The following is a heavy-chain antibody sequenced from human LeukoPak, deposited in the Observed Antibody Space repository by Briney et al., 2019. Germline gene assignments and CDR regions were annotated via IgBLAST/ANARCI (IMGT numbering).Heavy chain of an antibody. V-gene: IGHV1-46*01. D-gene: IGHD3-22*01. CDR2: INPSGGST. Sequence: ASVKVSCKASGYTFTSYYMHWVRQAPGQGLEWMGIINPSGGSTSYAQKFQGRVTMTRDMSTSTVYMELSSLRSEDTAVYYCASTTYYYDSSGYYYERGGFDYWGQGTLVTVSS. CDR3: ASTTYYYDSSGYYYERGGFDY. J-gene: IGHJ4*02. CDR1: GYTFTSYY.